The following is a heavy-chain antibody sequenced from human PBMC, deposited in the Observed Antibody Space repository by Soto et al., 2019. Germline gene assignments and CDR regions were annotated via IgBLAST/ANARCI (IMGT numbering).Heavy chain of an antibody. D-gene: IGHD3-22*01. CDR2: VNPSGGL. Sequence: QVQLQQWGAGLLKPSETLSLTCVVYGGSFSGYYWSWIRPPPGKGLEWFGEVNPSGGLDYNPSLKSRVPISVGTSKYEFSLRLCSVTAAGTAVYYCAGCNGYCSGIDCWGQGTLVTVSS. J-gene: IGHJ4*02. CDR1: GGSFSGYY. V-gene: IGHV4-34*02. CDR3: AGCNGYCSGIDC.